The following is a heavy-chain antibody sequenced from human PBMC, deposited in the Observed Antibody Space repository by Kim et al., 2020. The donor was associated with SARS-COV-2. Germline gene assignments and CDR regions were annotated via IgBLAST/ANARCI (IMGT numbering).Heavy chain of an antibody. D-gene: IGHD2-21*01. J-gene: IGHJ5*02. Sequence: DSGFTFADYAMTWIRQAPGKGLEWVGVIRGRPHGGTTDFGAPVKGRFTISRDDSRKSVFLHMNNLNSDDTGVYYCARAPVMLGTIARTVDPWGPGTLVIVSS. CDR1: GFTFADYA. CDR2: IRGRPHGGTT. CDR3: ARAPVMLGTIARTVDP. V-gene: IGHV3-49*03.